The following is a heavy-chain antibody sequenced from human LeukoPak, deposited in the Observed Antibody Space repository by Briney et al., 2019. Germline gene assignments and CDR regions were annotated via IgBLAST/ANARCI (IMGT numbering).Heavy chain of an antibody. V-gene: IGHV3-48*03. D-gene: IGHD3-10*01. J-gene: IGHJ4*02. CDR2: ISSSGSTI. Sequence: PGGSLRLSCAASGFTFSSYEMNWVRQAPGKGLEWVSYISSSGSTIYCADSVKGRFTISRDNAKNSLYLQMNSLRAEDTAVYYCARGAGNDYGDYWGQGTLVTVSS. CDR3: ARGAGNDYGDY. CDR1: GFTFSSYE.